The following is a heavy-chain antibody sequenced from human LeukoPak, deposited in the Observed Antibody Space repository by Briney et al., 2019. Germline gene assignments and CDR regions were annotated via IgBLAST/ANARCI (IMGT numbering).Heavy chain of an antibody. Sequence: GGSLRLSCAASGFTFSSYWMAWVRQAPGKGLEWVGNIKDDGSQKYYVDSVKGRFTISRDNAKNSLYLQMNSLRAEDTAVYYCARPRIVGATSMGYWGQGTLVTVSS. J-gene: IGHJ4*02. CDR2: IKDDGSQK. V-gene: IGHV3-7*01. CDR3: ARPRIVGATSMGY. CDR1: GFTFSSYW. D-gene: IGHD1-26*01.